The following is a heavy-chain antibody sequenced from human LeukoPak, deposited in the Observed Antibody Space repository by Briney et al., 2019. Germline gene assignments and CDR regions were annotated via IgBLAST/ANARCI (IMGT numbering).Heavy chain of an antibody. Sequence: PSETLSLTCTVSGYSISSGYYWGWIRQPPGKGLEWIGNIYHSGSTYYNPSLKSRVTISVDTSKNQFSLKLSSVTAADTAVYYCARVEDGSGSSDYWGQGTLVTVSS. CDR2: IYHSGST. CDR3: ARVEDGSGSSDY. J-gene: IGHJ4*02. V-gene: IGHV4-38-2*02. D-gene: IGHD3-10*01. CDR1: GYSISSGYY.